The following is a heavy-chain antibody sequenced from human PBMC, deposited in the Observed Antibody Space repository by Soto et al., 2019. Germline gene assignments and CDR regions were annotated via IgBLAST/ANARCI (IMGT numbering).Heavy chain of an antibody. J-gene: IGHJ3*01. Sequence: ASVKVSCKASGYSFTTYYIHWVRQAPGQGLEWMGVISPNPGSTSYAQRFQDRVTMTRDTSTSTVYMELSSPRSEDTAIYYCARSRVGYCSGGTCYLNAFDVWGQGTMVTVSS. D-gene: IGHD2-15*01. CDR3: ARSRVGYCSGGTCYLNAFDV. CDR2: ISPNPGST. V-gene: IGHV1-46*01. CDR1: GYSFTTYY.